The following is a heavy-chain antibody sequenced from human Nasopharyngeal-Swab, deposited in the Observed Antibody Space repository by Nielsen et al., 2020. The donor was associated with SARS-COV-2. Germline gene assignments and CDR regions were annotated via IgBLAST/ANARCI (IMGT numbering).Heavy chain of an antibody. CDR2: IYWDDDK. CDR3: AHRRGYYYDSSGFPSDAFDI. J-gene: IGHJ3*02. Sequence: WIRQPPGKALVWLALIYWDDDKRYSPSLKSRLPIPKDTSKNQVVLTMNNMDPVDTATYYCAHRRGYYYDSSGFPSDAFDIWGQGTMVTVSS. D-gene: IGHD3-22*01. V-gene: IGHV2-5*02.